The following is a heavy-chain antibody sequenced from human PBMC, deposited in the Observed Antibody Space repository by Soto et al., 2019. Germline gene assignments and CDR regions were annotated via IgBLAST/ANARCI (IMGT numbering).Heavy chain of an antibody. J-gene: IGHJ4*02. CDR3: ARGYYHRPTPLDY. V-gene: IGHV4-31*03. CDR1: GGSISSGGYY. Sequence: QVQLQESGPGLVKPSQTLSLTCTVSGGSISSGGYYWSWIRQHPGRGLEWIGYIYYSGSTYYNPSLKSRVTISVDTSKNQFSLKLSPVTAADTAVYYCARGYYHRPTPLDYGGQGTLVTVSS. CDR2: IYYSGST. D-gene: IGHD2-8*01.